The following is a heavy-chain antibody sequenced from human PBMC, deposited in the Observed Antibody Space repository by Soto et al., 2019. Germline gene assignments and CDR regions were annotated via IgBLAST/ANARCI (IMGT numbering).Heavy chain of an antibody. J-gene: IGHJ3*02. V-gene: IGHV3-23*01. CDR2: ISGSGGST. CDR3: AKDRRAEDIVVVVAATRDAFDI. D-gene: IGHD2-15*01. CDR1: GFTFSSYA. Sequence: GGSLRLSCAASGFTFSSYAMSWVLQAPWKGLEWVSAISGSGGSTYYADSVKGRFTISRDNSKNTLYLQMNSLRAEDTAVYYCAKDRRAEDIVVVVAATRDAFDIWGQGTMVTVSS.